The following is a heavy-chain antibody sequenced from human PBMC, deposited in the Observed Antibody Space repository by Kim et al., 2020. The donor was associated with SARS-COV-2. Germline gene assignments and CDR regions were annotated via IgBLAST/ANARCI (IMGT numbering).Heavy chain of an antibody. J-gene: IGHJ6*02. V-gene: IGHV3-23*01. Sequence: GGSLRLSCAASGFTFSSYAMSWVRQAPGKGLEWVSAISGSGGSTYYADSVKGRFTISRDNSKNTLYLQMNSLRAEDMAVYYCAKGDQILRYFDWGPERYYYYGMDVWGQGTTVTVSS. D-gene: IGHD3-9*01. CDR2: ISGSGGST. CDR3: AKGDQILRYFDWGPERYYYYGMDV. CDR1: GFTFSSYA.